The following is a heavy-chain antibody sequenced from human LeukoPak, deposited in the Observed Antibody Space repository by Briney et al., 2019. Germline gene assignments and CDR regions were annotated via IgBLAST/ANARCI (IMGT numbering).Heavy chain of an antibody. CDR3: ARCTATSSTSCYAVDY. V-gene: IGHV3-21*01. CDR1: GFTFSTYS. Sequence: GGSLRLSCAASGFTFSTYSMNWVRQAPGKGLEWVSSISGSSSYIYYADSVKGRFTISRDNAKNSLYLQMNSLRAEDTAVYYCARCTATSSTSCYAVDYWGQGTLVTVSS. CDR2: ISGSSSYI. J-gene: IGHJ4*02. D-gene: IGHD2-2*01.